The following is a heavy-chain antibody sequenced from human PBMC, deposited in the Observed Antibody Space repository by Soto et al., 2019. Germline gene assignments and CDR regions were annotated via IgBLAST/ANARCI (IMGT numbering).Heavy chain of an antibody. Sequence: ASVKVSCKASGYTFTGYYMHWVRQAPGQGLEWMGWINPNSGGTNYAQKFQGRVTMTRDTSISTAYMELSRLRSDDTAVYYCARSRGRVGATPLDYWGPAPLVTVSS. CDR3: ARSRGRVGATPLDY. CDR2: INPNSGGT. D-gene: IGHD1-26*01. V-gene: IGHV1-2*02. CDR1: GYTFTGYY. J-gene: IGHJ4*02.